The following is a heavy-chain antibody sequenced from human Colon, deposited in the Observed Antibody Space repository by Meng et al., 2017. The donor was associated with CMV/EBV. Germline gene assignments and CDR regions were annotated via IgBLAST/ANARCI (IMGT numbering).Heavy chain of an antibody. Sequence: SETLSLTCTVSGGSISSYYWSWIRQPPGKGLEWIGYIYYSGSTNYNPSLKSRVTISVDTSKNQFSLKLSSVTAADTAVYYCARDLVNCSSTSCFTYGMDVWGQGTTVTVSS. V-gene: IGHV4-59*01. CDR3: ARDLVNCSSTSCFTYGMDV. CDR2: IYYSGST. D-gene: IGHD2-2*01. J-gene: IGHJ6*02. CDR1: GGSISSYY.